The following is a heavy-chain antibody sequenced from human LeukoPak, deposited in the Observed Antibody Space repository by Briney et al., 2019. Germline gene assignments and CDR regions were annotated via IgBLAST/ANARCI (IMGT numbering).Heavy chain of an antibody. J-gene: IGHJ4*02. CDR2: IDYSGGSS. CDR1: GGSISSYY. D-gene: IGHD6-19*01. CDR3: ARNSGWYGVS. Sequence: ETLSLTCTVSGGSISSYYWSWIRQAPGKGLEWVSSIDYSGGSSYYPDSVKGRFTISRDDSKNTLYLQLNSLRADDTAVYYCARNSGWYGVSWGQGTLVTVSS. V-gene: IGHV3-23*01.